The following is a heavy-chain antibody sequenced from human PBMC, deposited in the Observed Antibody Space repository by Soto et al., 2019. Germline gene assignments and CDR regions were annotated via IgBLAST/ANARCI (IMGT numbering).Heavy chain of an antibody. CDR1: GYTFTGYY. J-gene: IGHJ3*02. CDR3: ASDGRGRDAFDI. V-gene: IGHV1-2*04. Sequence: ASVKVSCKASGYTFTGYYMHWVRQAPGQGLERMGWINPNSGGTNYAQKFKGWVTMTRDTSISTAYMELSRLRSDDTAVYFCASDGRGRDAFDIWGQGTMVTVSS. D-gene: IGHD3-10*01. CDR2: INPNSGGT.